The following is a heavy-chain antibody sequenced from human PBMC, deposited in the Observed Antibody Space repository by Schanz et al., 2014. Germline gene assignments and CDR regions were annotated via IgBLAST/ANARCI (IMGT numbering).Heavy chain of an antibody. Sequence: QVQLVQSGAEVKKPGASVKVSCKASGGTFSSYTISWVRQAPGQGLEWMGWISAYTNNTNYAQKVQGRVTMTTDTSTGTAYMELTSLRFDDTAVYYCARDFSAYVGNYFDYWGQGTLVTVSS. CDR2: ISAYTNNT. D-gene: IGHD5-12*01. J-gene: IGHJ4*02. V-gene: IGHV1-18*01. CDR3: ARDFSAYVGNYFDY. CDR1: GGTFSSYT.